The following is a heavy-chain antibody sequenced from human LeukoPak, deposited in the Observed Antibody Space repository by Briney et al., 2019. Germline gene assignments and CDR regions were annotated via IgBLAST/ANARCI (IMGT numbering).Heavy chain of an antibody. V-gene: IGHV1-18*01. CDR3: ARDYNGSPRNSFDF. D-gene: IGHD1-26*01. Sequence: ASVKVSCKASGYNFNTYGISWVRQAPGQGLEWMGWISTYNDKTNYARNLQGRVTMTTDTSTSTAYMELRSLRSDDTAVYYCARDYNGSPRNSFDFWGQGTLVTVSS. CDR1: GYNFNTYG. J-gene: IGHJ4*02. CDR2: ISTYNDKT.